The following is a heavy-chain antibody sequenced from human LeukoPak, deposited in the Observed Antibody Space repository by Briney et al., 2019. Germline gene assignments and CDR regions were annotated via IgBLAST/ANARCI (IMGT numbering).Heavy chain of an antibody. CDR1: RAKISSHY. J-gene: IGHJ6*03. Sequence: SETLSLTCNLPRAKISSHYWNWIRQPAGKGMEWLGRIFTTVTTNYSSSLKSRVTISIDRSKNQFYLNLSSVTAADTAVYYCARGVTLFGGHYMDVWGKGTTVTVSS. CDR3: ARGVTLFGGHYMDV. CDR2: IFTTVTT. V-gene: IGHV4-4*07. D-gene: IGHD3-3*01.